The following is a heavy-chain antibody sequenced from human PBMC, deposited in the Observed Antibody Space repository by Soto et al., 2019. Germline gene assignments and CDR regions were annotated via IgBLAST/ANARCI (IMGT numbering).Heavy chain of an antibody. D-gene: IGHD6-13*01. J-gene: IGHJ4*02. CDR1: GFTFSSYG. CDR2: IWYDGSNK. Sequence: SGGSLRLSCAASGFTFSSYGMHWVRQAPGKGLEWVAVIWYDGSNKYYADSAKGRFTISRDNSKNTLYLQMNSLRAEDTAVYYCARPTIAAAGPPDYWGQGTLVTVSS. CDR3: ARPTIAAAGPPDY. V-gene: IGHV3-33*01.